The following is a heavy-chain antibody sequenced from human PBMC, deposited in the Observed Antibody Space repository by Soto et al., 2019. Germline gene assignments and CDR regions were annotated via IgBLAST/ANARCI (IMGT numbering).Heavy chain of an antibody. V-gene: IGHV1-18*01. CDR3: ARKISLYYYDSSSYYYFDY. D-gene: IGHD3-22*01. CDR2: ISAYNGNT. J-gene: IGHJ4*02. CDR1: GYTFTSYG. Sequence: ASVKVSCKASGYTFTSYGISWVRQAPGQGLEWLGWISAYNGNTNSAQKLQGRVTMTTDTSTRTAYMELRSLRSDDTAVYYCARKISLYYYDSSSYYYFDYWCQGTLVTGSS.